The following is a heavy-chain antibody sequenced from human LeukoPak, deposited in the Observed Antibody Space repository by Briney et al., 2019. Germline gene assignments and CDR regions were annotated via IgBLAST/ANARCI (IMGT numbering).Heavy chain of an antibody. D-gene: IGHD4-11*01. CDR1: GYTFTSYG. V-gene: IGHV1-18*01. J-gene: IGHJ4*02. CDR2: ISAYNGNT. Sequence: ASVKVSCKASGYTFTSYGISWVRQPPGQGLEWMGWISAYNGNTNYAQKLQGRVTMTTDTSTSTAYMELRSLRSDDTAVYYCARDPTVTSPFDYWGQGTLVTVSS. CDR3: ARDPTVTSPFDY.